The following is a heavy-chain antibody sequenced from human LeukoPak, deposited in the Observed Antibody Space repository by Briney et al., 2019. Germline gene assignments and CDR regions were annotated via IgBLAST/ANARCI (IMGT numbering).Heavy chain of an antibody. J-gene: IGHJ4*02. V-gene: IGHV1-69*13. CDR3: ARGYSSSWYGGSYFDY. CDR2: IIPIFGTA. CDR1: GGTFSSYA. Sequence: SVKVSCKASGGTFSSYAISWVRQAPGQGLEWMGGIIPIFGTANYAQKFQGRVTITADEFTSTAYMELSSLRSEDTAVYYCARGYSSSWYGGSYFDYWGQGTLVTVSS. D-gene: IGHD6-13*01.